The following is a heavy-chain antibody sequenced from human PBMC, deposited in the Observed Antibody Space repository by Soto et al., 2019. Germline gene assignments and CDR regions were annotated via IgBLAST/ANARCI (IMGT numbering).Heavy chain of an antibody. V-gene: IGHV1-46*01. CDR1: GYTFTSYY. CDR2: INPSGGST. D-gene: IGHD3-22*01. CDR3: ARDPGITMIVVAPDY. Sequence: QVQLVQSGAEVKKPGPSVKVSCKASGYTFTSYYMHWVRQAPGQGLEWMGIINPSGGSTSYAQKFQGRVTMTRDTSTSTVYMELSSLRSEDTAVYYCARDPGITMIVVAPDYWGQGTLVTVSS. J-gene: IGHJ4*02.